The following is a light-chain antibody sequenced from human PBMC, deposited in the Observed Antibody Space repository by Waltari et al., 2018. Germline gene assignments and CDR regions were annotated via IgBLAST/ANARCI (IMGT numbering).Light chain of an antibody. CDR3: QVWDTSGDPWV. Sequence: SYVLTQPPSMSVAPGQTARIPCGGDDLETKLVHWYQQGPGQAPVLVSHDDADRPSGIPERFSGSKSGNTATLIINKVEAADEADYYCQVWDTSGDPWVFGGGTKVTVL. CDR1: DLETKL. J-gene: IGLJ3*02. CDR2: DDA. V-gene: IGLV3-21*02.